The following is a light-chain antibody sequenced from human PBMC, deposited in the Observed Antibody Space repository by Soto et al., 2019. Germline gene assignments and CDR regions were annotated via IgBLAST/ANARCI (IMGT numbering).Light chain of an antibody. CDR1: SSDVPGYNF. CDR3: SSYTSSSTYA. V-gene: IGLV2-14*01. J-gene: IGLJ1*01. CDR2: HVS. Sequence: LTQPASVSGSPGQAITISCTGSSSDVPGYNFVSWYQQHPGKAPKLMIYHVSNRPSGISNRFSGSKSGNTASLTISGLQVEDEADYYCSSYTSSSTYAFGTGTKVTV.